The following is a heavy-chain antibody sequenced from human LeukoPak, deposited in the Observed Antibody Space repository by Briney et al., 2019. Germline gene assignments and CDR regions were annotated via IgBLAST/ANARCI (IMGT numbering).Heavy chain of an antibody. J-gene: IGHJ4*02. V-gene: IGHV3-21*01. Sequence: GGSLRLSCAASGFTFSSYSMNWVRQAPGKGLEWVSSISSSSSYIYYADSVKGRFTISRDNAKNSLYLQMNSLRAEDTAVYYCARSPSGGTTREFDYWGQGTLVTVSS. D-gene: IGHD4-11*01. CDR1: GFTFSSYS. CDR3: ARSPSGGTTREFDY. CDR2: ISSSSSYI.